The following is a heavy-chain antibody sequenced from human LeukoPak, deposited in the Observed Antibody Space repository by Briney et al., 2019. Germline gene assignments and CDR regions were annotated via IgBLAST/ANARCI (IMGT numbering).Heavy chain of an antibody. CDR3: ARHEEYCGGDCFFDY. V-gene: IGHV4-59*01. J-gene: IGHJ4*02. CDR2: IYYSGST. Sequence: SETLSLTCTVSGTFISNDYWSWIRQPPGRGLEWIGYIYYSGSTNHNPFLKSRVTISVDTSKNQLSLELSSVTAADTAVYYCARHEEYCGGDCFFDYWGQGTLVTVSS. D-gene: IGHD2-21*02. CDR1: GTFISNDY.